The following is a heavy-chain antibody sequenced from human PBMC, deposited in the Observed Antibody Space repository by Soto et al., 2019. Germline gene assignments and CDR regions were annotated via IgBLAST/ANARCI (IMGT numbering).Heavy chain of an antibody. Sequence: SETLSLTCAVSGYSISSGYYWGWIRQPPGKGLEWIGTISRSGTTYHNPSLKSRVTVSLDTSKNQFSLKLSSVTAADTAVYYCARENYYALDYWGPGTLVTVS. CDR2: ISRSGTT. V-gene: IGHV4-38-2*02. CDR3: ARENYYALDY. CDR1: GYSISSGYY. D-gene: IGHD3-10*01. J-gene: IGHJ4*02.